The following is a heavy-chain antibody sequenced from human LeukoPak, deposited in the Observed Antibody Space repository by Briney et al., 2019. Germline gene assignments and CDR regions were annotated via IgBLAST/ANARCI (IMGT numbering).Heavy chain of an antibody. CDR1: GYSSTGYY. J-gene: IGHJ1*01. V-gene: IGHV1-2*02. D-gene: IGHD1-26*01. CDR3: ATGEKGTSWWDDLQH. Sequence: ASVKVPCKASGYSSTGYYIHWVRQAPGQGLEWMGWINPQSGDTNYLQKFQGRVTMTRDTSISTVDMELISLRSDDTATYYCATGEKGTSWWDDLQHWGQGSLVTVSS. CDR2: INPQSGDT.